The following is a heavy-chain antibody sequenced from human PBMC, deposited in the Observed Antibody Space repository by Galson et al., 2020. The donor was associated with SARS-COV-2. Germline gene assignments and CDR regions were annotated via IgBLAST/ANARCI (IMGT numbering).Heavy chain of an antibody. CDR3: GIFRFYFRHSYGLDV. CDR2: IYYSGST. Sequence: ETSETLSLTCTVSGGSISSYYWSWIRQPPGKGLEWIGYIYYSGSTNYNPSLKSRVTISIDTSKNQFSLRLSSVTAADTAVYYCGIFRFYFRHSYGLDVGGQGPTVTVSS. V-gene: IGHV4-59*01. D-gene: IGHD1-26*01. CDR1: GGSISSYY. J-gene: IGHJ6*02.